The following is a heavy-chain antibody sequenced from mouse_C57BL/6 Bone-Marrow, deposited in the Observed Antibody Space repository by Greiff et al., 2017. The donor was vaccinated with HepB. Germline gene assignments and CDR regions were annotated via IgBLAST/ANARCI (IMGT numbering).Heavy chain of an antibody. Sequence: QVQLQQSGAELVRPGTSVKVSCKASGYAFTNYLIEWVKQRPGQGLEWIGVINPGSGGTNYNEKFKGKATLTADKSSSTAYMQLSSLTSEDSAVYFCARRITTVYYFDYWGQGTTLTVSS. CDR3: ARRITTVYYFDY. D-gene: IGHD1-1*01. J-gene: IGHJ2*01. CDR1: GYAFTNYL. V-gene: IGHV1-54*01. CDR2: INPGSGGT.